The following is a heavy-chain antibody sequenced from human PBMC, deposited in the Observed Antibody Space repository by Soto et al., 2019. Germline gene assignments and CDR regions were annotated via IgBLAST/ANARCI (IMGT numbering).Heavy chain of an antibody. CDR3: AREDLSIVGATFFDY. D-gene: IGHD1-26*01. J-gene: IGHJ4*02. CDR2: IIPIFGTA. V-gene: IGHV1-69*01. CDR1: GGTFSSYA. Sequence: QVQLVQSGAEVKKPGSSVKVSCKASGGTFSSYAISWVRQAPGQWLEWMGGIIPIFGTANYAQKFQGRVTITADESTSTAYMELSSLRSEDTAVYYCAREDLSIVGATFFDYWGQGTLVTVSS.